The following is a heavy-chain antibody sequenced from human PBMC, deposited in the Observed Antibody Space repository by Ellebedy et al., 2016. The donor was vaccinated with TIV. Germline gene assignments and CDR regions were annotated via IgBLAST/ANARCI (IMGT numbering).Heavy chain of an antibody. Sequence: GESLKISXAASGFTFSSYSMNWVRQAPGKGLEWVSSISSSSSYIYYADSVKGRFTISRDNAKNSLYLQMNSLRAEDTAVYYCARAGPPTARPYYYGSETVPDFDYWGQGTLVTVSS. CDR3: ARAGPPTARPYYYGSETVPDFDY. V-gene: IGHV3-21*01. J-gene: IGHJ4*02. D-gene: IGHD3-10*01. CDR1: GFTFSSYS. CDR2: ISSSSSYI.